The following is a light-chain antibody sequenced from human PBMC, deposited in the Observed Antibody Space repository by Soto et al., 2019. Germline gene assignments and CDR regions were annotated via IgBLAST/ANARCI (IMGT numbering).Light chain of an antibody. CDR2: DVS. J-gene: IGLJ1*01. V-gene: IGLV2-14*03. Sequence: QSVLTQPASVSGSPGQSITISCTGTSSDVGGYNYLSWYQHHPGKAPKLMIYDVSDRPSGVANRFSGSKSGNTASLTISGLPTEDEADYYCSSYTSSSARVFGTGTKVTVL. CDR1: SSDVGGYNY. CDR3: SSYTSSSARV.